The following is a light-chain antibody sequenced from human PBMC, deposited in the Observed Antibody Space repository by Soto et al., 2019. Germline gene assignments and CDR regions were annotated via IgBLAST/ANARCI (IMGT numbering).Light chain of an antibody. CDR1: RSVSSN. J-gene: IGKJ2*01. Sequence: IVLTQSPITLSLSPRETATLSCRASRSVSSNLAWYQHRPGQAPRLLIYAASARATGVPARFSGSGSGTDYILTISSLQSEDSAVYYCQQNIMWPPYTFGQGTKLEIK. CDR3: QQNIMWPPYT. CDR2: AAS. V-gene: IGKV3-15*01.